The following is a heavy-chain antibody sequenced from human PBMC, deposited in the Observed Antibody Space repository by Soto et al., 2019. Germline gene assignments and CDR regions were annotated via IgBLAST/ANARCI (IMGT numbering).Heavy chain of an antibody. CDR1: GFTFSSYA. Sequence: EVQLLESGGGLVQPGGSLRLSCAASGFTFSSYAMSWVRQAPGKGLEWVSAISGSGGSTYYADSGKGRFTISRDNSKNTQYQQLNGLRAKDPAVQYCAKAKGGSSRYGGGFDYWGQGTLVTVSS. D-gene: IGHD6-13*01. CDR3: AKAKGGSSRYGGGFDY. J-gene: IGHJ4*02. CDR2: ISGSGGST. V-gene: IGHV3-23*01.